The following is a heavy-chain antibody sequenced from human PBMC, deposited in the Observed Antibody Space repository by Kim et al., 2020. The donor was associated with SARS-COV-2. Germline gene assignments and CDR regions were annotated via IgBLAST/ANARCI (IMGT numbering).Heavy chain of an antibody. D-gene: IGHD6-13*01. V-gene: IGHV3-21*01. CDR2: ISIGNTYI. Sequence: GSLRLSCAPSGFTFTGYTLNWVRRAPGMGLEWVSSISIGNTYIYNADSVKDRFTTSRDNAKNSLYLQMNHLRAEDTAVYYCASFSTSAAASSGYWGRGTLVTVSS. CDR3: ASFSTSAAASSGY. J-gene: IGHJ4*02. CDR1: GFTFTGYT.